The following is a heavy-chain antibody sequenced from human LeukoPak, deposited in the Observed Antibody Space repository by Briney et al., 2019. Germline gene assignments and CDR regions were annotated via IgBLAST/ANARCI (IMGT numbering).Heavy chain of an antibody. CDR2: INPNSGGT. CDR3: ARGPYVPFPNWYFDL. Sequence: ASVKVSCKASEYTFTGYYMHWVRQAPGQGLEWMGWINPNSGGTHYAPKFQGRVTMPRDTSISTAYMELSRLRSDDTAVYYCARGPYVPFPNWYFDLWGRGTLVTVSS. CDR1: EYTFTGYY. V-gene: IGHV1-2*02. D-gene: IGHD3-10*02. J-gene: IGHJ2*01.